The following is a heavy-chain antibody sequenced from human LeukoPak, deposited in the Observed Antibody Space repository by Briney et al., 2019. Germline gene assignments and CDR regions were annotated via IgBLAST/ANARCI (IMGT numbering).Heavy chain of an antibody. V-gene: IGHV1-18*01. J-gene: IGHJ5*02. Sequence: ASVKVCCKASGYTFTSYGISRVRQAPGQGLEWMGWISAYNGNTNYAQKLQGRVTMTTDTSTSTAYMELRSLRSNDTAVYYCAGITMVRGVGNWFDPWGQGTLVTVSS. CDR2: ISAYNGNT. CDR3: AGITMVRGVGNWFDP. D-gene: IGHD3-10*01. CDR1: GYTFTSYG.